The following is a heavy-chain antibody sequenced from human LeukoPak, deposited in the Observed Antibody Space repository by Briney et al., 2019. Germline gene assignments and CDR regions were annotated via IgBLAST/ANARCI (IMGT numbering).Heavy chain of an antibody. CDR1: GGSISSYY. V-gene: IGHV4-4*07. Sequence: PSETLSLTCTVSGGSISSYYWSWIQQPAGKGLEWIGRIYTSGSTNYNPSLKSRVTISVDKSKNQFSLKLSSVTAADTAVYYCARDHCSGGSCYYYYYMDVWGKGTTVTVSS. CDR3: ARDHCSGGSCYYYYYMDV. D-gene: IGHD2-15*01. CDR2: IYTSGST. J-gene: IGHJ6*03.